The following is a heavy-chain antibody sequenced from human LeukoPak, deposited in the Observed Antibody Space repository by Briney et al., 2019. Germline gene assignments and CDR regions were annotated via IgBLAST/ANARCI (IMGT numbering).Heavy chain of an antibody. D-gene: IGHD3-22*01. Sequence: GGSLRLSCAASGFTFSSYWMHWVRQAPGKGLVWVSLIYTGSSTYYTNSVKGRFTISRDNSKNTVYLQMNSLRAEDTAVYYCAKEGKEVVTPCDYWGQGTLVTVSS. V-gene: IGHV3-53*01. CDR1: GFTFSSYW. J-gene: IGHJ4*02. CDR2: IYTGSST. CDR3: AKEGKEVVTPCDY.